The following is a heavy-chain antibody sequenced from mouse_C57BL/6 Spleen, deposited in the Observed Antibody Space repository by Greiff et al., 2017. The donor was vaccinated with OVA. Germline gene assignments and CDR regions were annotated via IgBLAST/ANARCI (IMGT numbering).Heavy chain of an antibody. Sequence: EVQLQQSGAELVRPGASVKLSCTASGFNIKDDYMHWVKQRPEQGLEWIGWIDPENGDTEYASKFQGKATITADTSSNTAYLQLSSLTSEDTAVYYCTTGGLRRVAYWGQGTLVTVSA. CDR3: TTGGLRRVAY. V-gene: IGHV14-4*01. J-gene: IGHJ3*01. CDR2: IDPENGDT. D-gene: IGHD2-4*01. CDR1: GFNIKDDY.